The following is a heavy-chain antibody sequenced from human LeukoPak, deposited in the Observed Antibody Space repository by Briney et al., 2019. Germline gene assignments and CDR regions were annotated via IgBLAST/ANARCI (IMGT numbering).Heavy chain of an antibody. CDR1: GYTFTSYG. CDR2: ISAYNGNT. Sequence: ASVKVSCKASGYTFTSYGISWVRQAPGQGLEWMGWISAYNGNTNYAQKLQGRVTMTTDTSTSTAYMELRSLRSDDTAVYYCARGKRQQLVRKVAFDIWGQGTMVTVSS. D-gene: IGHD6-13*01. V-gene: IGHV1-18*01. CDR3: ARGKRQQLVRKVAFDI. J-gene: IGHJ3*02.